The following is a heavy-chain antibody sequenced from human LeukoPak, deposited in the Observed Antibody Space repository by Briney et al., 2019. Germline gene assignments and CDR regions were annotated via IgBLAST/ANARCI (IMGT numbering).Heavy chain of an antibody. V-gene: IGHV4-59*02. J-gene: IGHJ6*02. Sequence: KPSETPSLTCTVSGDSVTTYYWSWIRQPPGKGLEWLGYIYYSGSATYNPSLKSRVTISVDTSKNQFSLKLSSVTAADTAVYYCARDGSNWSNDYYHGVDVWGQGTTVTVSS. CDR1: GDSVTTYY. CDR2: IYYSGSA. D-gene: IGHD4-11*01. CDR3: ARDGSNWSNDYYHGVDV.